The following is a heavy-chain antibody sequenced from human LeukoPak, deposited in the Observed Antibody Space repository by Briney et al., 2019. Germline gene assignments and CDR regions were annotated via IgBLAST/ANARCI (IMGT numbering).Heavy chain of an antibody. D-gene: IGHD2-2*01. CDR1: GGSISSSSYY. CDR2: IYYNGST. J-gene: IGHJ6*03. CDR3: AWITGYCSSTSCYVFYYYYYMDV. Sequence: SETLSLTCTVSGGSISSSSYYWGWIRQPPGKGLEWIGSIYYNGSTYYNPSLKSRVTISVDTSKNQFSLKLSSVTAADTAVYYCAWITGYCSSTSCYVFYYYYYMDVWGKGTTVTVSS. V-gene: IGHV4-39*07.